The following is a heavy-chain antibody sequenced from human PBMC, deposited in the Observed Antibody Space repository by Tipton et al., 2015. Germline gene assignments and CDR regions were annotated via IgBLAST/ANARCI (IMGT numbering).Heavy chain of an antibody. D-gene: IGHD3-16*01. Sequence: LRLSCTVSGDSITSNDYFWNWLRQHPGKGLEWIGYIYYSGSAFYNPSLKSRVSISVDTSENQFSLKLSSVTAADSAVYYCASGGILGYFDYWGQGTLITVSS. CDR3: ASGGILGYFDY. CDR2: IYYSGSA. CDR1: GDSITSNDYF. V-gene: IGHV4-31*03. J-gene: IGHJ4*02.